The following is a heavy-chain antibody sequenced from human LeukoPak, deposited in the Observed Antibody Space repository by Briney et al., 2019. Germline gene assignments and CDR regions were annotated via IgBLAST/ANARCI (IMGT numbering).Heavy chain of an antibody. CDR2: IIPILGIA. D-gene: IGHD5-24*01. Sequence: GSSVKVSCKASGVTLSSYAISWVRQAPGQGLEWMGRIIPILGIANYAQKFQGRVTITADKSTSTAYMELSSLRSEDTAVYYRAVVMATSLDYWGQGTLVTVSS. CDR1: GVTLSSYA. V-gene: IGHV1-69*04. J-gene: IGHJ4*02. CDR3: AVVMATSLDY.